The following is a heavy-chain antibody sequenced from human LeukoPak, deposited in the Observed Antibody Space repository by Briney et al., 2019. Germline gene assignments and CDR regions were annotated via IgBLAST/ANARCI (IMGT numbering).Heavy chain of an antibody. D-gene: IGHD3-22*01. CDR3: ATTHVDSSGYRYWYFDL. V-gene: IGHV1-69*02. CDR2: IIPILGIA. Sequence: SVKVSCKASGGTFSSYTISWVRQAPGQGLEWMGRIIPILGIANYAQKFQGRVTITADKSTSTAYMELSSLRSEDTAVYYCATTHVDSSGYRYWYFDLWGRGTLVTVSS. J-gene: IGHJ2*01. CDR1: GGTFSSYT.